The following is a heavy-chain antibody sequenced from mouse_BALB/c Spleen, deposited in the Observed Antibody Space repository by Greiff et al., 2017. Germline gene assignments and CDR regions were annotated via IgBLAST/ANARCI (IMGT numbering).Heavy chain of an antibody. CDR1: GYSITSGYY. CDR3: AREGKMDY. Sequence: EVQLQQSGPGLVKPSQSLSLTCSVTGYSITSGYYWNWIRQFPGNKLEWMGYISYDGSNNYNPSLKNRISITRDTSKNQFFLKLNSVTTEDTATYYCAREGKMDYWGQGTSVTVPS. CDR2: ISYDGSN. J-gene: IGHJ4*01. V-gene: IGHV3-6*02.